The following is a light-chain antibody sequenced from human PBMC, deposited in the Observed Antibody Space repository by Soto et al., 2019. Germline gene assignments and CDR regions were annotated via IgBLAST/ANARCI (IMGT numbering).Light chain of an antibody. CDR3: QQYGSSPPIT. J-gene: IGKJ5*01. CDR2: GAS. CDR1: QSVSSSY. Sequence: EIVLTQSPGTLSLSPGERANLSCRDSQSVSSSYLAWYQQKPGQAPRLLIYGASSRATGIPDRFSGSGSGTDFTLTISRLEPEDFAVYYCQQYGSSPPITFGQGTRLEIK. V-gene: IGKV3-20*01.